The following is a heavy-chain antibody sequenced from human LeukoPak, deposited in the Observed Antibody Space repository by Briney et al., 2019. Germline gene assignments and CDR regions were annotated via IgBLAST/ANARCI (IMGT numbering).Heavy chain of an antibody. CDR3: ARVWGNLLAYCGGDCYSVDNYYYGMDV. Sequence: GASVTVSCKASGYTFTSYGISWVRQAPGQGLEWMGWISAYNSNTNYAQKLQGRVTMTTDTSTSTAYMELRSLRSDDTAVYYCARVWGNLLAYCGGDCYSVDNYYYGMDVWGQGTTVTVSS. CDR1: GYTFTSYG. D-gene: IGHD2-21*02. J-gene: IGHJ6*02. V-gene: IGHV1-18*01. CDR2: ISAYNSNT.